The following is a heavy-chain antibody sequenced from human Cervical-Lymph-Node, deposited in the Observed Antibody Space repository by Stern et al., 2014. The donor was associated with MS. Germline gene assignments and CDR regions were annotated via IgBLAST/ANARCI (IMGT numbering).Heavy chain of an antibody. CDR2: IWHDGSSK. Sequence: VQLVESGGGVVQPGMSLRLSCAASGFTFSSHVMHWVRQAPGKGLEWVAGIWHDGSSKFYADSVKGRFTISRDNSKNTLYLQMNSLRGEDTAVYYCAREDGGFDYWGQGTLVTVFS. CDR1: GFTFSSHV. CDR3: AREDGGFDY. D-gene: IGHD2-15*01. J-gene: IGHJ4*02. V-gene: IGHV3-30-3*01.